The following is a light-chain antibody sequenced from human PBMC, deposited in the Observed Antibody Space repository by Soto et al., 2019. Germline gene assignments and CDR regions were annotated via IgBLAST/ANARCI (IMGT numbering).Light chain of an antibody. V-gene: IGKV3-20*01. CDR1: QSVSSY. J-gene: IGKJ1*01. CDR2: GAS. Sequence: EIVLTHSPATLSLSPWEIATLSCRASQSVSSYLAWYQQRPGQAPRLLIYGASSRATGIPDRFSGSGSGTDFTLTISRLEPEDLAVYYCLQYGNSPETFGQGTKVDIK. CDR3: LQYGNSPET.